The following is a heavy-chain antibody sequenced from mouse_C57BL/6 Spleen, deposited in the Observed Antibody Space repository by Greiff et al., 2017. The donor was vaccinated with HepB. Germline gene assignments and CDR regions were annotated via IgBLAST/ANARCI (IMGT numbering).Heavy chain of an antibody. J-gene: IGHJ3*01. CDR2: IDPETGGT. V-gene: IGHV1-15*01. CDR3: RCGGKRGVAY. CDR1: GYTFTDYE. Sequence: QVQLKESGAELVRPGASVTLSCKASGYTFTDYEMHWVKQTPVHGLEWIGAIDPETGGTAYNQKFKGKAILTADKSSSTAYMELRSLTSEDSAVYYCRCGGKRGVAYWGQGTLVTVSA.